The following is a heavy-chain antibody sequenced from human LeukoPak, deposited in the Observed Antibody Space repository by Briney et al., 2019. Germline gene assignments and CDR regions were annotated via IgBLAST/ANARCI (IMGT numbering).Heavy chain of an antibody. Sequence: SETLSLTCTVSGGSISSYYWSWIRQPPGKGLEWIGYIYYSGSTNYNPSLKSRVTISVDTSKNQFSLKLSSVTAADTAVYYCARGTYYYDSSGYSRHGYFQHWGQGTLVTVSS. J-gene: IGHJ1*01. D-gene: IGHD3-22*01. CDR2: IYYSGST. CDR1: GGSISSYY. CDR3: ARGTYYYDSSGYSRHGYFQH. V-gene: IGHV4-59*01.